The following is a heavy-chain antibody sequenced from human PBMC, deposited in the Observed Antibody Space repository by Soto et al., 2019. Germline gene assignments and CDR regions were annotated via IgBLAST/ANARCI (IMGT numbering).Heavy chain of an antibody. Sequence: GGSLRLSCAASGFTFISYGMHWVRQAPGKGLEWVALILYDGSNKYYADSVKGRFTISRDNSKNTLYLQMNGLRAEDTAVYYCAKDRGALRWSEEHYYFDYWGQGTLVTVSS. D-gene: IGHD4-17*01. CDR3: AKDRGALRWSEEHYYFDY. CDR2: ILYDGSNK. CDR1: GFTFISYG. V-gene: IGHV3-30*18. J-gene: IGHJ4*02.